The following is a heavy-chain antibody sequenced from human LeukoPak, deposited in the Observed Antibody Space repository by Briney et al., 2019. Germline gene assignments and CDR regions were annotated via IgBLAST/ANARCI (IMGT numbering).Heavy chain of an antibody. CDR1: GGSISSYY. D-gene: IGHD3-3*01. Sequence: SETLSLTRTVSGGSISSYYWSWIRQPAGKGLEWIGRIYTSGSTNYNPSLKSRVTMSVDTSKNQFSLKLSSVTAADTAVYYCARSSDFWSGYYPFDYWGQGTLVTVSS. V-gene: IGHV4-4*07. CDR2: IYTSGST. J-gene: IGHJ4*02. CDR3: ARSSDFWSGYYPFDY.